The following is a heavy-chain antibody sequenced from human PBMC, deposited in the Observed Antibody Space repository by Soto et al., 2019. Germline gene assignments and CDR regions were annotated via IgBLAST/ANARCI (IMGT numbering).Heavy chain of an antibody. Sequence: PGGSLRLSCAASGFTFSSYGMHWVRQAPGKGLEWVAVISYDGSNKYYADSVKGRFTISRDNSKNTLYLQMNSLRAEDTAVYYCARGGYYDSKTWYYYGMDVWGQGTTVTVSS. CDR2: ISYDGSNK. CDR1: GFTFSSYG. J-gene: IGHJ6*02. CDR3: ARGGYYDSKTWYYYGMDV. V-gene: IGHV3-30*03. D-gene: IGHD3-22*01.